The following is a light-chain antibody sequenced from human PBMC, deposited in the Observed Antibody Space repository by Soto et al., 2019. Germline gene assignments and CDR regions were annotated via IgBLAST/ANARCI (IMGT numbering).Light chain of an antibody. CDR2: DNN. CDR3: ATWDSSLSAAG. J-gene: IGLJ1*01. V-gene: IGLV1-51*01. CDR1: SSNIGNNY. Sequence: QSVLTQPPSVSAAPGQTVTISCSGSSSNIGNNYVSWYQHLPGTAPKLLIHDNNKRPSGIPDRFSGSKSGTSATLGITGLQTGDEADYYCATWDSSLSAAGFGPGTKVTVL.